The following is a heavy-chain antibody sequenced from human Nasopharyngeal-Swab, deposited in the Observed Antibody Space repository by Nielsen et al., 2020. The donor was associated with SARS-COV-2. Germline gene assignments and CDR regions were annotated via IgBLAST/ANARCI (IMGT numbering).Heavy chain of an antibody. CDR2: ISGSGGST. CDR1: GFTFSSYA. Sequence: LKISCAASGFTFSSYAMSWVRQAPGKGLEWVSAISGSGGSTYYADSVKGRFTISRDNSKNTLYLQMNSLRAEDTAVYYCAKGLWFGELLSGLNYWGQGTLVTVSS. CDR3: AKGLWFGELLSGLNY. D-gene: IGHD3-10*01. J-gene: IGHJ4*02. V-gene: IGHV3-23*01.